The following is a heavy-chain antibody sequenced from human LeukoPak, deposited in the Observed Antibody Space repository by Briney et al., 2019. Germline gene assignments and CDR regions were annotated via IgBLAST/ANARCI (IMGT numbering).Heavy chain of an antibody. V-gene: IGHV3-21*01. CDR2: ISASSSSI. D-gene: IGHD6-13*01. Sequence: GRSLRLSCAASGFTFSVYSMNWVRQSPGKGLEWVASISASSSSIYYADSLKGRFTISRDNAKNSLYLQMNSLRAEDTAVYYCARTSSWYIDSFDIWGQGTMVSVSS. CDR3: ARTSSWYIDSFDI. J-gene: IGHJ3*02. CDR1: GFTFSVYS.